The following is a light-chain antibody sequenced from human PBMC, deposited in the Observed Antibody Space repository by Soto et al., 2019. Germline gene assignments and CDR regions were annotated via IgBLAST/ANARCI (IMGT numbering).Light chain of an antibody. V-gene: IGKV1-33*01. Sequence: DIQMTQSPSSLSASVEDRVTGTCQARQDISNYVKWYQQKPGKAPKLLIYEASNLETGGPSRFSRSVYGTDFAFTISGLRPEGIAIYYWQRSVNLHPTFGQGTKVEI. CDR3: QRSVNLHPT. CDR1: QDISNY. J-gene: IGKJ1*01. CDR2: EAS.